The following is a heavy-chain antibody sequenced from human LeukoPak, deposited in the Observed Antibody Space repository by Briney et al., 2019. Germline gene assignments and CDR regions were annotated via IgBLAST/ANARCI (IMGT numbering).Heavy chain of an antibody. CDR2: ISYDGSNK. Sequence: GGSLRLSCAASGFTFSSYGMHWVRQAPGKGLEWVAVISYDGSNKYYADSVKGRFTISRDNSKNTLYLQMNSLRAEDTAVYYCAKETGLERFFDYWGQGTLVTVSS. D-gene: IGHD1-1*01. J-gene: IGHJ4*02. V-gene: IGHV3-30*18. CDR1: GFTFSSYG. CDR3: AKETGLERFFDY.